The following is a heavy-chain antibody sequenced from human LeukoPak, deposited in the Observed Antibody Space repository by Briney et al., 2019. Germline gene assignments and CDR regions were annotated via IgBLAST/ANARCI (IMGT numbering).Heavy chain of an antibody. CDR2: ISWNSGSI. J-gene: IGHJ6*02. D-gene: IGHD2-15*01. V-gene: IGHV3-9*01. CDR3: AKDLYCSGGSCYFAGPYYYYGMDV. CDR1: GFTFSSYA. Sequence: GRSLRLSCAASGFTFSSYAMHWVRQAPGKGLEWVPGISWNSGSIGYADSVKGRFTISRDNAKNSLYLQMNSLRAEDTALYYCAKDLYCSGGSCYFAGPYYYYGMDVWGQGTTVTVSS.